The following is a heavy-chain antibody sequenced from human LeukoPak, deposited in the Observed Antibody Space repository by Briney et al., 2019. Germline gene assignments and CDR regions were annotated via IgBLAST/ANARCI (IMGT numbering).Heavy chain of an antibody. CDR2: MWYDGSNK. V-gene: IGHV3-33*08. CDR1: RWIYLSYV. J-gene: IGHJ4*02. Sequence: PGGSLTLSCPSCRWIYLSYVLNEFRQAPGKGLEWVAVMWYDGSNKYYADSVKGRFTISREHSKNTLYLQMKSLRAEDTAVYYCARELEIAVAGTLGYWGQGTLVTVSS. D-gene: IGHD6-19*01. CDR3: ARELEIAVAGTLGY.